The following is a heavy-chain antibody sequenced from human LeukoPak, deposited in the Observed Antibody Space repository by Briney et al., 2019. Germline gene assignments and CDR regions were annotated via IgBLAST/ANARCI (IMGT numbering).Heavy chain of an antibody. CDR1: GFTFDDYG. CDR2: INWNGGST. J-gene: IGHJ4*02. V-gene: IGHV3-20*04. CDR3: AKEAIYGSGSYFLDY. D-gene: IGHD3-10*01. Sequence: GGSLRLSCAASGFTFDDYGMSWVRQAPGKGLEWVSGINWNGGSTGYADSVKGRFTISRDNSKNTLYLQMNSLRAEDTAVYYCAKEAIYGSGSYFLDYWGQGTLVTVSS.